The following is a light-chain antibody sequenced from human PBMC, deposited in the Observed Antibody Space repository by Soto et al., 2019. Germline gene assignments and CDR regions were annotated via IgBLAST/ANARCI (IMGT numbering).Light chain of an antibody. V-gene: IGLV1-44*01. J-gene: IGLJ2*01. CDR1: SSNIGSNT. Sequence: QSVLTQLPSASGTPGQRVTISCSGGSSNIGSNTVSWYQQLPGAAPKLLIYISNERPSGVPDRFSGSKSGTSASLAISGLQSEDEAEYYCAAWDDSLNGPVFGGGTKVTVL. CDR2: ISN. CDR3: AAWDDSLNGPV.